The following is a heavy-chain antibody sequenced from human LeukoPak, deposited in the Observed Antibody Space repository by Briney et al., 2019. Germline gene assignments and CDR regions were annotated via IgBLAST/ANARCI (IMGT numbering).Heavy chain of an antibody. CDR2: IYYSGST. J-gene: IGHJ6*03. CDR3: ARAEWLLFPYYMDV. D-gene: IGHD3-3*01. V-gene: IGHV4-30-4*08. CDR1: GGSIGSGDYY. Sequence: SQTLSLTCTVSGGSIGSGDYYWSWIRQPPGKGLEWIGYIYYSGSTYYNPSLKSRVTISVDTSKNQFSLKLSSVTAADTAVYYCARAEWLLFPYYMDVWGKGTTVTVSS.